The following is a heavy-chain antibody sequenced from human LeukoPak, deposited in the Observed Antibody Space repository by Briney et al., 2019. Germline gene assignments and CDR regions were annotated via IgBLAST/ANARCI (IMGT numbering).Heavy chain of an antibody. CDR2: IHYSGTN. V-gene: IGHV4-59*08. Sequence: SETLSLTCTVSGGSISSYYWNWIRQPPGKGLEWIGYIHYSGTNYYNPSLKSRVTISVDTSKSQFSLKLSSVTAADTAVYYCARLNCSGGSCYSVGTFDIWGQGTMVIVSS. CDR1: GGSISSYY. D-gene: IGHD2-15*01. J-gene: IGHJ3*02. CDR3: ARLNCSGGSCYSVGTFDI.